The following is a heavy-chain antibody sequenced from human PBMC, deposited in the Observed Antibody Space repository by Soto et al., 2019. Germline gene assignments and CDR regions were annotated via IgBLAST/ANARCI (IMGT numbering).Heavy chain of an antibody. D-gene: IGHD7-27*01. CDR1: GFTFSSYS. CDR3: VRDLNWGFDY. J-gene: IGHJ4*02. V-gene: IGHV3-48*02. CDR2: INSRSSVI. Sequence: GVSPRLSFAASGFTFSSYSINWFRQAPGKGLEWISYINSRSSVIRYADSVQGRFIISRDNAKNSLYLQMNSLKDEDSAVYYCVRDLNWGFDYWGLGALVTVSS.